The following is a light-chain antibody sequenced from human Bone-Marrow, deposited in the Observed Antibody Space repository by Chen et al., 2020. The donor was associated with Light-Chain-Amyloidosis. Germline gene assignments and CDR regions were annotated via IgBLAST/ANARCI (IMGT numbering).Light chain of an antibody. CDR3: QQYENFPIT. Sequence: DIQMTQSSSSLSASVGDRVTITCQASQDIGRYLNWYQQKPGKVPDLLIFDASNLETGVPSRFSGSGSGTDFTLTISSLQPEDIATYYCQQYENFPITFGGGTKVDIK. V-gene: IGKV1-33*01. CDR1: QDIGRY. CDR2: DAS. J-gene: IGKJ4*01.